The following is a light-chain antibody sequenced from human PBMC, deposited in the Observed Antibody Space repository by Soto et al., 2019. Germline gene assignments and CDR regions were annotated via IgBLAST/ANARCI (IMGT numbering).Light chain of an antibody. CDR3: QQSYSTPRLT. CDR1: QSISSY. CDR2: AAS. Sequence: DIQMTQSPSSLSASVGDRVTITCRASQSISSYLNWYQQTPGKAPKLLIYAASSLQSGDPSTFSGTGRWTGFTLAISGLQAVDFATYYCQQSYSTPRLTCGGGTLVVIK. J-gene: IGKJ4*01. V-gene: IGKV1-39*01.